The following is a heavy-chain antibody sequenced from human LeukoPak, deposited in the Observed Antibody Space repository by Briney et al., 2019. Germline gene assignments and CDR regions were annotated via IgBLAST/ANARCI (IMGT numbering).Heavy chain of an antibody. CDR1: GGSFSGYY. CDR3: AREGSYYQRGAWFDP. V-gene: IGHV4-34*01. Sequence: SETLSLTCAVYGGSFSGYYWSWIRQPPGKGLEWIGEINHSGSTNYNPSLKSRVTISVDTSKNQFSLKLSSVTATDTAVYYCAREGSYYQRGAWFDPWGQGTLVTVSS. CDR2: INHSGST. D-gene: IGHD3-10*01. J-gene: IGHJ5*02.